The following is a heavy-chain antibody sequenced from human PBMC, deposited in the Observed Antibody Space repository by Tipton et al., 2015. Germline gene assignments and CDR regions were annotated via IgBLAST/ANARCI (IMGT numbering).Heavy chain of an antibody. CDR1: GGSISNYF. V-gene: IGHV4-59*01. J-gene: IGHJ4*02. D-gene: IGHD4-23*01. Sequence: GLVKPSETLSLSCSVSGGSISNYFWGWIRQPPGKGLEWIGNIYYNGNTNYNASLRSRVTISLDTSKNQFSLELTSVTAADTAVYYCARARGRHGGLFDSWGQGILVTVSS. CDR2: IYYNGNT. CDR3: ARARGRHGGLFDS.